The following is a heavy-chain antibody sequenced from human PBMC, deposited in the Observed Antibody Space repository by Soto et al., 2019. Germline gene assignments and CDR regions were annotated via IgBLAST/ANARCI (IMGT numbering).Heavy chain of an antibody. D-gene: IGHD3-3*01. J-gene: IGHJ6*02. CDR2: INHSGST. Sequence: KPSETLSLTCAVYGGSFSGYYWSWIRQPPGKGLEWIGDINHSGSTNYNPSLKSRVTISVDTSKNQFSLKLSSVTAADTAVYYCARAYHDYDFYLGGMDVWGQGTTVTVSS. CDR3: ARAYHDYDFYLGGMDV. CDR1: GGSFSGYY. V-gene: IGHV4-34*01.